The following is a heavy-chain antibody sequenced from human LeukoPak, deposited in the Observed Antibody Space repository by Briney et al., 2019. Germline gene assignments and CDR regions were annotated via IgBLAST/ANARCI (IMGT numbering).Heavy chain of an antibody. D-gene: IGHD2-2*01. CDR3: NMVVPAADHNFDY. Sequence: PGGSLSLSCAASGFTVSSNYMGWVRQAPGRGLEWVSVIYSGGSTYYADSVKGRFTISRDNSKDTLYLQMNNMRAEDTAVYYGNMVVPAADHNFDYWGQGTLVTVSS. V-gene: IGHV3-66*01. CDR2: IYSGGST. CDR1: GFTVSSNY. J-gene: IGHJ4*02.